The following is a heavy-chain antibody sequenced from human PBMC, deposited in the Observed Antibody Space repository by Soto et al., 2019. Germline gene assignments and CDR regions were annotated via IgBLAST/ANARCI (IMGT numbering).Heavy chain of an antibody. D-gene: IGHD6-19*01. CDR3: ARDRGAVVGQYFDC. J-gene: IGHJ4*02. CDR1: GFTFSAYY. CDR2: ISSSGDTG. V-gene: IGHV3-11*01. Sequence: QVQLVESGGGLVKPGGSLRLSCAASGFTFSAYYMSWIRQAPGKGLEWISYISSSGDTGNYADSVKGRFTVSRDNAKNSLYLQINSLRAEDTAVYYCARDRGAVVGQYFDCWGQGTLVTVSS.